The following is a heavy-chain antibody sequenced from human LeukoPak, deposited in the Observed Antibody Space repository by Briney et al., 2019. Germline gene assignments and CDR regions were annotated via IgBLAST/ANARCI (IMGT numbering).Heavy chain of an antibody. CDR2: ISWNSGSI. CDR3: AKGALRYYDSSGYYSSYFDY. J-gene: IGHJ4*02. D-gene: IGHD3-22*01. Sequence: PGGSLRLSCAASEFTFDDYAMHWVRQAPGKGLDWVSGISWNSGSIGYADSVKGRFTISRDNAKNSLYLQMNSLRAEDTALYYCAKGALRYYDSSGYYSSYFDYWGQGTLVTVSS. CDR1: EFTFDDYA. V-gene: IGHV3-9*01.